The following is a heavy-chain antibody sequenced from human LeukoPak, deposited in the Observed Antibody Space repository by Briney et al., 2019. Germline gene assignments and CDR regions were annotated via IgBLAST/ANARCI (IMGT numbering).Heavy chain of an antibody. Sequence: GGSLRLSCAASGFSFSSYTMHWVRPAPGGGLEGVSSISSGGSNVFYGDSLKERFTISRDNAKNSLHLQMNSLSVEDTAIYSCEGCSSTSCPDYWGQGTLVTVSS. V-gene: IGHV3-21*01. CDR1: GFSFSSYT. CDR2: ISSGGSNV. CDR3: EGCSSTSCPDY. D-gene: IGHD2-2*01. J-gene: IGHJ4*02.